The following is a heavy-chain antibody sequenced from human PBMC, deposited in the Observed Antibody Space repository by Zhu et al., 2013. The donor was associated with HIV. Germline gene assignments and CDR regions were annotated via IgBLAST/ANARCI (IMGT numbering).Heavy chain of an antibody. CDR3: ARSFSGYSENYMFDY. CDR2: VDPSGSST. D-gene: IGHD5-18*01. V-gene: IGHV1-18*01. J-gene: IGHJ4*02. Sequence: QVQLIQSGPEVTKPGASVKVSCKTSGYVFTSYGVSWVRQAPGQGLEWMGVVDPSGSSTTFGQKFQGRITMTTDTSTNTADMELRSLTSDDTAVYFCARSFSGYSENYMFDYWGQGTLVTVSS. CDR1: GYVFTSYG.